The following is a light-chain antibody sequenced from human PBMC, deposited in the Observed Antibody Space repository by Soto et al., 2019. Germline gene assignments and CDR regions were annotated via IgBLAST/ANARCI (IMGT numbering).Light chain of an antibody. V-gene: IGLV2-14*03. CDR2: DVS. CDR3: SSFTRINTYV. Sequence: QSVLTQPASVSGSPGQSITISGTGTSSDVGGYDHVSWYQQHPGKAPKLMIYDVSNRPSGVSNRFSGSKSGNTASLTISGLQAEDEGDYYCSSFTRINTYVFGTGTKVTVL. CDR1: SSDVGGYDH. J-gene: IGLJ1*01.